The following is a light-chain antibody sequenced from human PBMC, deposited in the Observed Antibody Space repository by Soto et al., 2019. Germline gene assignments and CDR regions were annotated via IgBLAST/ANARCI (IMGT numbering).Light chain of an antibody. J-gene: IGLJ2*01. CDR2: RNN. V-gene: IGLV1-47*01. CDR3: AAWDASLNGPV. Sequence: QSVVTQPPSASGTPGQRVTISCSGRNSNIGSNYVYWYQQLPGMAPKLLIYRNNQRPSGVPDRFSGSKSGTSASLAISGLRSEDETDYYCAAWDASLNGPVFGGGTKPIVL. CDR1: NSNIGSNY.